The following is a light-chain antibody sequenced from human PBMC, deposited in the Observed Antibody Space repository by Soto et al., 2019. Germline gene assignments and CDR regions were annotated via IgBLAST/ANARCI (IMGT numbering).Light chain of an antibody. Sequence: QSALTQPRSVSGSPGQSVTISCTGTSSDVGGYNYVSWYQQHPGKAPKLMIYDVSKGPSGVPDRFSGSKSGNTASLTISGLQAEDEADYYCCSYAGRSRVFGGGTKLTVL. CDR2: DVS. CDR3: CSYAGRSRV. CDR1: SSDVGGYNY. V-gene: IGLV2-11*01. J-gene: IGLJ3*02.